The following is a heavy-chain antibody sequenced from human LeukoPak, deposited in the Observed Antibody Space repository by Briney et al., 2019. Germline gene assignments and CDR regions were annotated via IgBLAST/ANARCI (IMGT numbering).Heavy chain of an antibody. CDR3: AKNSLAAAGEIDWYFDL. Sequence: PAGSLRLSCAASGFTFSSFGMHWVRQAPGKGLEWVAVISYDGSNKYYADSVKGRFTISIDNSKNTLYLQMNSLRPEDTAVYYCAKNSLAAAGEIDWYFDLWGRGTLVTVSS. CDR1: GFTFSSFG. D-gene: IGHD6-13*01. CDR2: ISYDGSNK. J-gene: IGHJ2*01. V-gene: IGHV3-30*18.